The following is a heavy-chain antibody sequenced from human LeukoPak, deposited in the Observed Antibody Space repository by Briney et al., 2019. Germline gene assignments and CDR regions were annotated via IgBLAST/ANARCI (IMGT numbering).Heavy chain of an antibody. CDR1: GYTFTSYD. J-gene: IGHJ6*04. CDR2: MNPNNGNT. CDR3: ARALAGTAELDV. Sequence: ASVTVSCKASGYTFTSYDIHWVRQATGQGLEWMGWMNPNNGNTGDAQKFQGRVTMTRDPSISTAYMELSSLRSEDTGVYFCARALAGTAELDVWGKGTTVTVSS. V-gene: IGHV1-8*01. D-gene: IGHD1-1*01.